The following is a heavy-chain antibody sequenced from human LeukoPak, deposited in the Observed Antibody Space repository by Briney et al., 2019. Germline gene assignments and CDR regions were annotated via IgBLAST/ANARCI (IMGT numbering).Heavy chain of an antibody. CDR1: GGSISSCGYY. J-gene: IGHJ6*02. V-gene: IGHV4-31*03. CDR2: IYYSGST. Sequence: SETLSLTCTVSGGSISSCGYYWSWIRQHPGKGLGWIGYIYYSGSTYYNPSRKSRVTISVDTSKNQFSLKLSSVTAADTAVYYCARDPSYFDILTGYYNDYYYGMDVWGQGTTVTVSS. CDR3: ARDPSYFDILTGYYNDYYYGMDV. D-gene: IGHD3-9*01.